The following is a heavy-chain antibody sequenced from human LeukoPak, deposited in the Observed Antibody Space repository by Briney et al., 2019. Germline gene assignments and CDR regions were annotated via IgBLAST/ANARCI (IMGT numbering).Heavy chain of an antibody. V-gene: IGHV4-34*01. Sequence: SETLSLTCAVYGGSFSGYYWSWIRQPPGKGLEWIGEINHSGSTNYNPSLKSRVTISVDTSKNQFSLKLSSVTAADTAVYYCARGTKDFWSGYYTALNHYYHGMDVWGQGTTVTVSS. CDR3: ARGTKDFWSGYYTALNHYYHGMDV. J-gene: IGHJ6*02. D-gene: IGHD3-3*01. CDR2: INHSGST. CDR1: GGSFSGYY.